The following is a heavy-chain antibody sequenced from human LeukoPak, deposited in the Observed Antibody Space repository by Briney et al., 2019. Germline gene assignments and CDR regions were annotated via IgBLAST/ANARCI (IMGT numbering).Heavy chain of an antibody. CDR3: ATHMVRGVNYWFDP. J-gene: IGHJ5*02. V-gene: IGHV1-24*01. CDR2: FDPEDGET. Sequence: GASVKVSCKVSGYTLTELSMHWVRQAPGKGLEWMGGFDPEDGETIYAQKFQGRVTMTEDTSTDTAYMELSSLRSEDTAVYYCATHMVRGVNYWFDPWGQGTLVTVSS. CDR1: GYTLTELS. D-gene: IGHD3-10*01.